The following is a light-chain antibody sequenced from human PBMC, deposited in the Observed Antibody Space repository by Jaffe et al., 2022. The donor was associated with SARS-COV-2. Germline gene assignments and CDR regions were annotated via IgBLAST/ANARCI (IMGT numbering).Light chain of an antibody. CDR2: WAS. J-gene: IGKJ2*01. CDR3: QQYYSTPYT. V-gene: IGKV4-1*01. CDR1: QSVLYSSSNKNY. Sequence: DIGMTQSPDSLAVSLGERATINCKSSQSVLYSSSNKNYLAWYQQKPGQPPHLLIYWASTRQSGVPDRFSGSGSGTDFTLTISSLQAEDVAVYYCQQYYSTPYTFGQGTKLEIK.